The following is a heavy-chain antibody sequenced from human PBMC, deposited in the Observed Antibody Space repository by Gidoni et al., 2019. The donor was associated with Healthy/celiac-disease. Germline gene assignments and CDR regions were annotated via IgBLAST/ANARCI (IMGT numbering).Heavy chain of an antibody. Sequence: QMQLQESGPGLLKPSETLSLTCTVSGASLTTYYWTWIRQPPGKGLEWIGYIYYSGSGNYNPSLKSRVTISVDTSKNHFSLKLTSVTAADTAVYYCARDGGDNTPYWFDPWGQGTLVTVSS. J-gene: IGHJ5*02. D-gene: IGHD2-21*02. CDR1: GASLTTYY. V-gene: IGHV4-59*01. CDR3: ARDGGDNTPYWFDP. CDR2: IYYSGSG.